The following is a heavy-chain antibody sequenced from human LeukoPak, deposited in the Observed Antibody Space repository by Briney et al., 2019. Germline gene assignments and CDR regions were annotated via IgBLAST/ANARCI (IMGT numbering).Heavy chain of an antibody. D-gene: IGHD3-22*01. Sequence: PSETLSLTCAVYGGSFSGYYWSWIRLPPGKGLEWIGEINHSGSTNYNPSLKSRVTISVDTSKNQFSLKLSSVTAADTAVYYCARGGLNYYDSSGYFPPYFDYWGQGTLVTVSS. J-gene: IGHJ4*02. V-gene: IGHV4-34*01. CDR2: INHSGST. CDR3: ARGGLNYYDSSGYFPPYFDY. CDR1: GGSFSGYY.